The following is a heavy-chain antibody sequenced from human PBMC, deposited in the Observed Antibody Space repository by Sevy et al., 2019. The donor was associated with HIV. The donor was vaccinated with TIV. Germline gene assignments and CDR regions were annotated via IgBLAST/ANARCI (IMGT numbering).Heavy chain of an antibody. CDR1: GGSISSYF. Sequence: SETLSLTCSVSGGSISSYFWTWVRQSPGKGLEWIDNIYFPGNTDYSPSLKSRVTLSLDTSKSQFSMTLKSVTAAGPAISFCARDSTTRPRVLDYWGQGTLVTVSS. CDR3: ARDSTTRPRVLDY. V-gene: IGHV4-59*01. D-gene: IGHD1-1*01. J-gene: IGHJ4*02. CDR2: IYFPGNT.